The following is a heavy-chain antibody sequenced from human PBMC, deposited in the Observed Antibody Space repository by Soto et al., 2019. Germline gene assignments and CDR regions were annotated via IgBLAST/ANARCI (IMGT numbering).Heavy chain of an antibody. CDR3: ARGYSSASLSGPYYYRIAV. D-gene: IGHD3-22*01. CDR1: GYTFTSYD. J-gene: IGHJ6*02. CDR2: MNPNSGNT. V-gene: IGHV1-8*01. Sequence: ASVKVSCKASGYTFTSYDINGVRQATGQGLEGMGWMNPNSGNTGYAQKFQGRVTMTRNTSISTAYMELSSLRSEDTAVYYCARGYSSASLSGPYYYRIAVWGQGTTPTASS.